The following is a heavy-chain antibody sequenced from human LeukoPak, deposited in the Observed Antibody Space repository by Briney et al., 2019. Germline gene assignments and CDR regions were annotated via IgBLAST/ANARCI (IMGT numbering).Heavy chain of an antibody. CDR3: ARDRSSTSCSLDY. CDR1: DYTFTTYG. Sequence: ASVKVSCKASDYTFTTYGISWVRQAPGQGLEWMGWINPNSGGTNYAQKFQGRVTMTRDTSISTAYMELSRLRSDDTAVYYCARDRSSTSCSLDYWGQGTLVTVSS. V-gene: IGHV1-2*02. J-gene: IGHJ4*02. CDR2: INPNSGGT. D-gene: IGHD2-2*01.